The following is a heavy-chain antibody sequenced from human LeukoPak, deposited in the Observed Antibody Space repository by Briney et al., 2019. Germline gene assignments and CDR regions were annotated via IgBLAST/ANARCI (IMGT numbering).Heavy chain of an antibody. D-gene: IGHD5-12*01. V-gene: IGHV3-23*01. CDR1: GFTFNIYA. CDR2: ISPGGGPT. Sequence: GGSLRLSCAASGFTFNIYAMNWVRQAPGKGLEWVSGISPGGGPTYYADSVRGRFTISRDDSKNTLYLQMKNLRAEDTAVYYCAKDGAWLRFDDWGQGILVTVSS. J-gene: IGHJ4*02. CDR3: AKDGAWLRFDD.